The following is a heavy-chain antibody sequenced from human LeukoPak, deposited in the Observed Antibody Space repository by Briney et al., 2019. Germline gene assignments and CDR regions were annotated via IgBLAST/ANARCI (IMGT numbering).Heavy chain of an antibody. CDR3: AKTDSPGYYYASMDY. V-gene: IGHV3-23*01. Sequence: PGGSLRLSCAASGFTFSSYAMSWVRQAPGKGLEWVSAISGSGGSTYYADSLKGRFTISRDNSKNTLYLQMNSLRAEGTAVYYCAKTDSPGYYYASMDYWGQGTLVTVSS. J-gene: IGHJ4*02. CDR1: GFTFSSYA. CDR2: ISGSGGST. D-gene: IGHD3-22*01.